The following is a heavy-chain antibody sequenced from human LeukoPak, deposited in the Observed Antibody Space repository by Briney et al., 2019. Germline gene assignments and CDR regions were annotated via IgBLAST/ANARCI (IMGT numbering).Heavy chain of an antibody. CDR1: GYSISSGYY. J-gene: IGHJ4*02. D-gene: IGHD3-3*01. CDR2: IYYSGST. Sequence: SETLSLTCTVSGYSISSGYYWAWIRQPPGKGLEWIGYIYYSGSTNYNPSLKSRVTISVDTSKNQFSLKLNSVTAADTAFYYCAREMGHDLTEFDSWGQGTLVTVSS. CDR3: AREMGHDLTEFDS. V-gene: IGHV4-38-2*02.